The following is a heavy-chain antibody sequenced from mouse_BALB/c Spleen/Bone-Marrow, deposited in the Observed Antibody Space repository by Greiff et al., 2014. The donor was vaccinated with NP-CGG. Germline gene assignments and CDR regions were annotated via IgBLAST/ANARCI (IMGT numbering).Heavy chain of an antibody. Sequence: EVQRVESGGGLVKPGGSLKLSCAASGFTFSDFYMYWVRQTPEKRLEWVATISYGGSYIYYPDSVKGRFTISRDDAKNNLYLQMSSLKSEDTAMYYCARGRGVQGYAMDYWGQGTSVTVSS. CDR1: GFTFSDFY. J-gene: IGHJ4*01. CDR2: ISYGGSYI. D-gene: IGHD2-14*01. CDR3: ARGRGVQGYAMDY. V-gene: IGHV5-4*02.